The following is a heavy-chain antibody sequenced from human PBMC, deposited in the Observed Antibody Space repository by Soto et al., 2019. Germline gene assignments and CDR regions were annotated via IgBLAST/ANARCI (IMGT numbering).Heavy chain of an antibody. CDR3: AKEGWQYLVSPEFDY. Sequence: QVQLVESGGGVVQPGRSLRLSCAASGFTFSSYGMHWVRQAPGKGLEWVAVISYDGSNKYYADSVKGRFTISRDNSKNTLYLQMNSLRAEETAVYYCAKEGWQYLVSPEFDYWGQGTLVTVSS. D-gene: IGHD2-2*01. J-gene: IGHJ4*02. CDR2: ISYDGSNK. CDR1: GFTFSSYG. V-gene: IGHV3-30*18.